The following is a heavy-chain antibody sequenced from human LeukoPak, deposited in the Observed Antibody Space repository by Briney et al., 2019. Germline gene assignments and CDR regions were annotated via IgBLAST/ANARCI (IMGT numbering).Heavy chain of an antibody. Sequence: GRSLRLSCAASGFTFSNHGMHWVRQAPGKGLEWVAVISHDGSSKYYADSVKGRFTISRDNSKNTLFLQMDSLATEDTAVYFCARVDWEGSGAYYFDSWGQGTLVTVSS. CDR1: GFTFSNHG. J-gene: IGHJ4*02. D-gene: IGHD1-26*01. CDR3: ARVDWEGSGAYYFDS. V-gene: IGHV3-30-3*01. CDR2: ISHDGSSK.